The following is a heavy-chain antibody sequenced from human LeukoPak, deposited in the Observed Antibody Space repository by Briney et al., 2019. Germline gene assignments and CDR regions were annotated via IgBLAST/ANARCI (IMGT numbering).Heavy chain of an antibody. V-gene: IGHV3-49*04. J-gene: IGHJ4*02. D-gene: IGHD1-26*01. CDR3: TRALYSGSYLFDY. CDR1: GFTVSSNY. Sequence: GGSLRLSCAASGFTVSSNYMSWVRQAPGKGLEWVGFIRSKGYGGTTEYAASVKGRFTISRDDSKSIAYLQMNSLKTEDTGVYYCTRALYSGSYLFDYWGQGTLVTVSS. CDR2: IRSKGYGGTT.